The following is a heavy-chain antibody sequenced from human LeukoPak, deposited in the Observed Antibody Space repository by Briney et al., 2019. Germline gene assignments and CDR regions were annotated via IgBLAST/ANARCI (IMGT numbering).Heavy chain of an antibody. Sequence: GGSLRLSCAASGFTFSSYSMNWVRQAPRKGPEWVSSISSSSSYIYYADSVKGRFTISRDNAKNSLYLQMNSLRAEDTAVYYCAREGVTYYYGSGSPTFDYWGQGTLVTVSS. D-gene: IGHD3-10*01. J-gene: IGHJ4*02. CDR1: GFTFSSYS. CDR2: ISSSSSYI. V-gene: IGHV3-21*01. CDR3: AREGVTYYYGSGSPTFDY.